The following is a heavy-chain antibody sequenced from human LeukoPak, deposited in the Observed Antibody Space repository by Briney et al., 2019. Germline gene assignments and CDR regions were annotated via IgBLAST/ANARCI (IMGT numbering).Heavy chain of an antibody. D-gene: IGHD6-19*01. CDR3: VKDEAVAGTFAFDY. V-gene: IGHV3-30*18. CDR1: GFTFSNYG. Sequence: PGRSLRLPCAASGFTFSNYGIHWVRQAPGKGLEWVAVISDDGSNKYYADSVKGRFTISRDNSKNTLFLQMDSLIAEDTAVYYCVKDEAVAGTFAFDYWGQGTLVTVSS. CDR2: ISDDGSNK. J-gene: IGHJ4*02.